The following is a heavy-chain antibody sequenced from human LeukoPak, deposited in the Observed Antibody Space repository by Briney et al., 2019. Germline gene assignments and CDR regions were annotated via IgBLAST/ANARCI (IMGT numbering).Heavy chain of an antibody. CDR2: ISGSGGST. CDR3: VRDRFLEWNDGVGEDFFYLDV. CDR1: GFTFSSYA. D-gene: IGHD3-3*01. J-gene: IGHJ6*03. V-gene: IGHV3-23*01. Sequence: PGGSLRLSCAASGFTFSSYAMSWVRQAPGKGLEWVSAISGSGGSTYYADSVKGRFTISRDNSKNTLYLQMNSLRAEDTAVYYCVRDRFLEWNDGVGEDFFYLDVWGTGTTVTVSS.